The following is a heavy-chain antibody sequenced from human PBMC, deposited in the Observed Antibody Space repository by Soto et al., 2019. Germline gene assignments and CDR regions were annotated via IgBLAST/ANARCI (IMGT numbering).Heavy chain of an antibody. D-gene: IGHD3-16*02. J-gene: IGHJ4*02. CDR3: AREFGSYYDYVWGSYRRNYFDY. CDR2: IWYDGSNK. CDR1: GFTFSSYG. V-gene: IGHV3-33*01. Sequence: QVQLVESGGGVVQPGRSLRLSCAASGFTFSSYGMHWVRQAPGKGLEWVAVIWYDGSNKYYADSVKGRFTISRDNSKNTLYLQMNSLRAEDTAVYYCAREFGSYYDYVWGSYRRNYFDYWGQGTLVTVFS.